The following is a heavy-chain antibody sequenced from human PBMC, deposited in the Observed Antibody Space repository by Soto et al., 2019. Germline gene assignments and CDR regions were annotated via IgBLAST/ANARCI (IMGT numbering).Heavy chain of an antibody. V-gene: IGHV3-23*01. CDR3: AKRKDYYDTSGYSYFDY. D-gene: IGHD3-22*01. CDR2: ISGSGAGT. CDR1: GFTFSTYA. Sequence: GGSLRLSCAASGFTFSTYAMNWVRQAPGKGLEWVSAISGSGAGTSYADSVKGRFTLSRDNSKNTLYLQMSSLRAEDTAVYYCAKRKDYYDTSGYSYFDYWGQGALVTVSS. J-gene: IGHJ4*02.